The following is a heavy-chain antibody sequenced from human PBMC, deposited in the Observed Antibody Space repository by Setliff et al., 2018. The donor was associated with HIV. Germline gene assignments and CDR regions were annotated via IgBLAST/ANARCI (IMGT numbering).Heavy chain of an antibody. J-gene: IGHJ6*03. D-gene: IGHD2-8*02. CDR3: ARVSKTYWYSIPRDYYHHMDV. CDR2: INHSGSN. CDR1: GGSFSGYY. Sequence: SETLSLTCAVYGGSFSGYYWSWIRQPPGKGLEWTGEINHSGSNNYNPSLKSRVTISVDTSKNQFSLRLSSVSAADTAVYYCARVSKTYWYSIPRDYYHHMDVWGKGTTVTVSS. V-gene: IGHV4-34*01.